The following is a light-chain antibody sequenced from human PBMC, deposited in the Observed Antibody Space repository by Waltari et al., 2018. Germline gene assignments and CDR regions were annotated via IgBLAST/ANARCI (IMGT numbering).Light chain of an antibody. J-gene: IGKJ2*01. CDR3: QQRSNWPPYT. V-gene: IGKV3-11*01. Sequence: EIVLTQSPATLSLSPGERATLSCRASQSVSSYLAWYQQKPGQAPRLLLYDASNRATGIPGSFSGSWSGSDFTLTISSLDPEDFAVYYCQQRSNWPPYTFGQGTKLEIK. CDR2: DAS. CDR1: QSVSSY.